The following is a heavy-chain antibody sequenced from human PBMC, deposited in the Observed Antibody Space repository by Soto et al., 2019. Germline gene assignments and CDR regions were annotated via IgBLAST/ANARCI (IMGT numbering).Heavy chain of an antibody. Sequence: VGSLRLSGSASGFTFSSYTLTWVRKAPGEGLEWVSSIGTSDDYTFYADSVKGRFTISRDKAHNSLYLHMSSLRADDTAVYYCARAAGALRTAIRTDYFDYWGQGSLVTVSS. D-gene: IGHD2-21*02. CDR2: IGTSDDYT. CDR3: ARAAGALRTAIRTDYFDY. J-gene: IGHJ4*02. CDR1: GFTFSSYT. V-gene: IGHV3-21*01.